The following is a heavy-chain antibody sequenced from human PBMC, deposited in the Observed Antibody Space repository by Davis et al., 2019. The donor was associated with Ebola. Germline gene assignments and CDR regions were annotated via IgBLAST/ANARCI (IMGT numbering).Heavy chain of an antibody. CDR3: ARVRTGYYYDSSDSPSWFDP. D-gene: IGHD3-22*01. Sequence: SVKVSCKTSGYTFRNYDINWVRQAPGQGLEWMGGIIPMFRSPHYAQKFQDRITITADESTRTVYMELSSLKYEDTAVYYCARVRTGYYYDSSDSPSWFDPWGQGTLVTVSS. CDR2: IIPMFRSP. CDR1: GYTFRNYD. V-gene: IGHV1-69*13. J-gene: IGHJ5*02.